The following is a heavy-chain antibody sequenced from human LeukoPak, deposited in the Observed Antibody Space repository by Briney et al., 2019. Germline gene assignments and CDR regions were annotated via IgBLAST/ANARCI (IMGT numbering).Heavy chain of an antibody. CDR1: GGSISSSNYY. CDR2: IYYSGST. Sequence: SETLSLNCTVSGGSISSSNYYWGWIRQPPGKGLEWIGSIYYSGSTYYNPSFKSRVTISVDTSKRPSSPNLNSVSAADTAVYYCARHSSMTAVVFVYWCQGTLVTVSS. J-gene: IGHJ4*02. CDR3: ARHSSMTAVVFVY. D-gene: IGHD4-23*01. V-gene: IGHV4-39*01.